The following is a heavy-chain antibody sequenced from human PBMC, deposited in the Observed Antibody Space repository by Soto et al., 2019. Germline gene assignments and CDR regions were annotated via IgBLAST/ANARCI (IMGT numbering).Heavy chain of an antibody. V-gene: IGHV3-9*01. CDR1: GFTFDDYA. Sequence: EVQLVESGGDLVHPGRSLRLSCAASGFTFDDYAMHWVRLAPGKGLEWVSGISWNSGDIYYADSVKGRFTISRDNAKNSLYLQMNSLRPDDTAMYYCAKDAIHVLLGYTYGAGGMDVWGQGTTVTVSS. CDR2: ISWNSGDI. D-gene: IGHD5-18*01. J-gene: IGHJ6*02. CDR3: AKDAIHVLLGYTYGAGGMDV.